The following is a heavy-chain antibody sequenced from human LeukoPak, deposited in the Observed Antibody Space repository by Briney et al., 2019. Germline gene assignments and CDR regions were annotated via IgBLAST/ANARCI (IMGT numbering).Heavy chain of an antibody. D-gene: IGHD6-19*01. V-gene: IGHV3-11*04. CDR3: ARGTSGWLVYFDY. J-gene: IGHJ4*02. Sequence: PWGSLRLSCAASGFTFSDYYMSWIRQAPGKGLEWVSYISSSGSTIYYPDSVKGRLTISRDNAKNSLYLQMNSLRAEDTAVYYCARGTSGWLVYFDYWGQGTLVIVSS. CDR1: GFTFSDYY. CDR2: ISSSGSTI.